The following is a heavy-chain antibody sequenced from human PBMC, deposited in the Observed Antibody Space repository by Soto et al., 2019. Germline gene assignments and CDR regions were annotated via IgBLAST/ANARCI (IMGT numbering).Heavy chain of an antibody. Sequence: QVQLQESGPGLVKPSETLSLTCTVSGDSVSNGNSYWSWIRQPPGKGLEWIGYTYYSGSTNYNPSLKSRVSISVDTSKNQFSLRLSSVTAADTAVYYCARGGAYYYYYGMDVWGQGTTGTVSS. V-gene: IGHV4-61*01. CDR1: GDSVSNGNSY. J-gene: IGHJ6*02. CDR3: ARGGAYYYYYGMDV. CDR2: TYYSGST.